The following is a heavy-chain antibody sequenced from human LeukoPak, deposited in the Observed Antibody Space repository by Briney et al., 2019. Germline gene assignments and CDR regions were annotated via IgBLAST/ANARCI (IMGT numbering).Heavy chain of an antibody. Sequence: GGSLRLSCAASGFTFSSYAMHWVRQAPGKGLEWVAVISYDGSNKYYADSVKGRFTISRDNSKNTLYLQMNSLRAEDTAVYYCARDTGYGGKTIDYWGQGTLVTVSS. D-gene: IGHD4-23*01. V-gene: IGHV3-30-3*01. CDR3: ARDTGYGGKTIDY. J-gene: IGHJ4*02. CDR2: ISYDGSNK. CDR1: GFTFSSYA.